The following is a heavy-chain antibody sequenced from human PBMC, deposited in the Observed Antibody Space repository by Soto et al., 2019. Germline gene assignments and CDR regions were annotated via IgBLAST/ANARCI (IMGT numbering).Heavy chain of an antibody. D-gene: IGHD3-10*01. V-gene: IGHV3-7*01. Sequence: GSLRLSCAASGFTISSYWMSWVRQAPGKGLEWVANIKQDGSEKYYVDSVKGRFTISRDNAKNSLYLQMNSLRAEDTAVYYCARMPFSITMVPWYNWFDPWGQGTLVTVSS. CDR2: IKQDGSEK. J-gene: IGHJ5*02. CDR3: ARMPFSITMVPWYNWFDP. CDR1: GFTISSYW.